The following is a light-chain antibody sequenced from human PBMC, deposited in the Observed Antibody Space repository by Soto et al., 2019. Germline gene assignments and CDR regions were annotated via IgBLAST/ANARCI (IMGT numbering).Light chain of an antibody. CDR3: LQDYSYPFT. CDR1: QGIKNE. Sequence: AIPMTQSPSSLSASVGDRVTITCRASQGIKNELGWYQQKPGKAPHLLISGTSTLQSGVPSRFSGSGSGTDFTLTITSLQPEDFAAYFCLQDYSYPFTFGQGTKLEMK. J-gene: IGKJ2*01. CDR2: GTS. V-gene: IGKV1-6*01.